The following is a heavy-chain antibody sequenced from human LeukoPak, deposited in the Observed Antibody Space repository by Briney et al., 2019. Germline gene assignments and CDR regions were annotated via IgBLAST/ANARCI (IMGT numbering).Heavy chain of an antibody. CDR2: IYPGDSDT. V-gene: IGHV5-51*01. CDR3: ARVSAPVVPAAPDQFDY. J-gene: IGHJ4*02. D-gene: IGHD2-2*01. Sequence: GESLKISCKGSGYSFTSYWIGWVRQMPGKGLEWMGIIYPGDSDTGYSPSFQGQVTISADKSISTAYLQWSSLKASDTAMYYCARVSAPVVPAAPDQFDYWGQGTLVTVSS. CDR1: GYSFTSYW.